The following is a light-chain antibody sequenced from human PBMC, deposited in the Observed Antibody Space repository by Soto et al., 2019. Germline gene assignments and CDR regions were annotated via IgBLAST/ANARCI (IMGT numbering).Light chain of an antibody. CDR1: QSLLHSHGYNY. J-gene: IGKJ4*01. CDR3: MHAHQGHRPS. CDR2: LAS. V-gene: IGKV2-28*01. Sequence: DIVMTQSPLSLPVTPGEPASISCRSNQSLLHSHGYNYLDWYMQKPGHSPQLLIYLASNRASGVPDRFSGSGSGTEFTLRISRVEAADVGIYYCMHAHQGHRPSFGGGTKVEVK.